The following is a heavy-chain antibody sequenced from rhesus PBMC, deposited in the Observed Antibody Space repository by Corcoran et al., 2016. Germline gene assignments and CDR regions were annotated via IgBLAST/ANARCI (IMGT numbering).Heavy chain of an antibody. V-gene: IGHV1-70*01. CDR3: AAGPGDSYSYVY. D-gene: IGHD5-12*01. CDR1: GYIFTSYV. Sequence: QEQLVQSGAEVKKPGASVKVSCKASGYIFTSYVFSCLRQAPGHGFEWMGGIHPGYGSTSYAQKVQGRVTITADMSTSTVYMELSSLRSEDMAVYYCAAGPGDSYSYVYWGQGVLVTVSS. CDR2: IHPGYGST. J-gene: IGHJ4*01.